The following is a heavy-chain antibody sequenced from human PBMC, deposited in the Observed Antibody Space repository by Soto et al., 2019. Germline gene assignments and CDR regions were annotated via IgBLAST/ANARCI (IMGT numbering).Heavy chain of an antibody. J-gene: IGHJ4*02. Sequence: QVQLQESGPGLVKPSETLSLTCTVSGDSVSSGNSYWSWVRQPPGKGLEWIAYIYHTGVAFYNPSVKSRVTLSVDTPQHQFSLQLNSVTAAETAISYCARLSGDYYFDNWGQGTLVTVSS. CDR2: IYHTGVA. CDR3: ARLSGDYYFDN. CDR1: GDSVSSGNSY. D-gene: IGHD1-26*01. V-gene: IGHV4-61*01.